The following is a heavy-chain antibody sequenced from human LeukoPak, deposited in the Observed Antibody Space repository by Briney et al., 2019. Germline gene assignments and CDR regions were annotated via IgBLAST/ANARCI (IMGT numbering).Heavy chain of an antibody. J-gene: IGHJ4*02. CDR2: ISYDGSNK. V-gene: IGHV3-30-3*01. CDR3: ARDVGYGDYDRGLGYFDY. CDR1: GFTFSSYA. Sequence: GGSLRLSCAASGFTFSSYAMHWVRQAPGKGLEWVAVISYDGSNKYYADSVKGRFTISRDNSKNTLYLQMNSLRAEDTAVYYCARDVGYGDYDRGLGYFDYWGQGTLVTVSS. D-gene: IGHD4-17*01.